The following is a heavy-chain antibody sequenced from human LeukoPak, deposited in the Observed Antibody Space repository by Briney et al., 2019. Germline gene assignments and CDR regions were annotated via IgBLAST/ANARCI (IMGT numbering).Heavy chain of an antibody. CDR3: ARPPPYNAGSYPNY. CDR2: IYPGDSDT. V-gene: IGHV5-51*01. J-gene: IGHJ4*02. CDR1: GYSFPSYW. D-gene: IGHD1-14*01. Sequence: GESLKISCKTSGYSFPSYWIAWVRQMPGKGLEWMGAIYPGDSDTRYSSSFQGQVTISADKSTNTVYLQWSSLKASDTAIYYCARPPPYNAGSYPNYWGQGTLVTVSS.